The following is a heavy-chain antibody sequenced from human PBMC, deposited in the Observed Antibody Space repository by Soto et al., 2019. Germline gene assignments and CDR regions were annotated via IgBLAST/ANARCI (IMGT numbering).Heavy chain of an antibody. CDR1: GVTFSSYS. Sequence: GGSLRLSWSASGVTFSSYSMNWVRQAPGKGLEWFSYISSSSSTIYYADSVKGRFTISRDNAKNSLHLQMNSLRDEDTAVYYCARNSGNYDFWSGYTPYGMDVWGQGTMVTVSS. J-gene: IGHJ6*02. D-gene: IGHD3-3*01. V-gene: IGHV3-48*02. CDR2: ISSSSSTI. CDR3: ARNSGNYDFWSGYTPYGMDV.